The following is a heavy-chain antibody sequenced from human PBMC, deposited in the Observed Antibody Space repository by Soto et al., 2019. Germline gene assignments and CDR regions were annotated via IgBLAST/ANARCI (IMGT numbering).Heavy chain of an antibody. CDR1: GFSFSTHG. J-gene: IGHJ6*02. CDR3: AKDLKASGGHSGTLNYYYGMDV. V-gene: IGHV3-30*18. Sequence: QVQLVESGGGVVQHGRSLRLSCASSGFSFSTHGMQWVRQAPGKGLEWVAIISYDGFIKYSADDVKGRFTISRDNSKNTLFLQMDSLRAEDSAVYYCAKDLKASGGHSGTLNYYYGMDVWGQGTTVIVSS. CDR2: ISYDGFIK. D-gene: IGHD3-10*01.